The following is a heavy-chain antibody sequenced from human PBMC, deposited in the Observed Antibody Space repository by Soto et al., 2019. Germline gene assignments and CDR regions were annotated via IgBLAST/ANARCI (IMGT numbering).Heavy chain of an antibody. D-gene: IGHD3-22*01. CDR2: IVVGSGNT. CDR1: GFTFTSSA. Sequence: SVKVSCKASGFTFTSSAMQWVRQARGQRLEWIGWIVVGSGNTNYAQKFQERVTITRDMSTSTAYMELSSLRSEDTAVYYCAAAPYYYDSSGYPRVDWFEPWGQGTLVTVSS. V-gene: IGHV1-58*02. J-gene: IGHJ5*02. CDR3: AAAPYYYDSSGYPRVDWFEP.